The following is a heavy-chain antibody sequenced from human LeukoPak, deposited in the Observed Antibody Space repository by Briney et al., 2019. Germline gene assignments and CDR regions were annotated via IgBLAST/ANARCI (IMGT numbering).Heavy chain of an antibody. CDR1: GFTVSSNY. J-gene: IGHJ4*02. V-gene: IGHV3-66*01. D-gene: IGHD3-22*01. Sequence: SGGSLRLSCAASGFTVSSNYMSWVRQAPGKGLEWVSVIYSGGSTYYADSVKGRFTISRDNSKNTLYLQMNSLRAEDTAVYYCARDMSRYYDSRYYFDYWGQGTLVTVSS. CDR3: ARDMSRYYDSRYYFDY. CDR2: IYSGGST.